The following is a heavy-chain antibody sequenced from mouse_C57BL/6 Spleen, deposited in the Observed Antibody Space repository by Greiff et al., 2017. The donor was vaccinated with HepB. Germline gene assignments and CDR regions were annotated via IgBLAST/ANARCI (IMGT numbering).Heavy chain of an antibody. D-gene: IGHD1-1*01. Sequence: QVHVKQSGAELVRPGTSVKVSCKASGYAFTNYLIEWVKQRPGQGLEWIGVINPGSGGTNYNEKFKGKATLTADKSSSTAYMQLSSLTSEDSAVYFCARRGYGSSPLYAMDYWGQGTSVTVSS. CDR3: ARRGYGSSPLYAMDY. V-gene: IGHV1-54*01. CDR2: INPGSGGT. J-gene: IGHJ4*01. CDR1: GYAFTNYL.